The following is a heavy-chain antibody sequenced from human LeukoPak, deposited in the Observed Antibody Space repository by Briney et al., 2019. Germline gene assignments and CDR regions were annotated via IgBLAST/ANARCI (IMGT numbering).Heavy chain of an antibody. CDR1: GGSISSSSYY. CDR3: TRSDGYGLVGI. CDR2: IYYSGST. D-gene: IGHD3-10*01. Sequence: SETLSLTCTVSGGSISSSSYYWGWIRQPPGKGLEWIGSIYYSGSTYYNSSLKSRVIILIDTSKNHFSLTLSSVTAADTAVYYCTRSDGYGLVGIWGQGTMVTVSS. V-gene: IGHV4-39*07. J-gene: IGHJ3*01.